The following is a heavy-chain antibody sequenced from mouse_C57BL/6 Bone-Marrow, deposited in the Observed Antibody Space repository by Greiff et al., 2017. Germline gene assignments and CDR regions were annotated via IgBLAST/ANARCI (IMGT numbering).Heavy chain of an antibody. CDR3: ARAYGSSSFV. J-gene: IGHJ1*03. Sequence: QLQQSGPELVKPGASVKISCKASGYAFSSSWMNWVKQRPGKGLEWIGRIYPGDGDTNYNGKFKGKATLTADKSSSTAYMQLSSLTSEDSAVYFCARAYGSSSFVWGTGTTVTVSS. V-gene: IGHV1-82*01. CDR2: IYPGDGDT. D-gene: IGHD1-1*01. CDR1: GYAFSSSW.